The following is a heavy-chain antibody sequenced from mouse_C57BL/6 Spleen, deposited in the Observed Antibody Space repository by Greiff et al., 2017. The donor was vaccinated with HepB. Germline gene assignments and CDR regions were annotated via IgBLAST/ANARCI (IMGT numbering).Heavy chain of an antibody. CDR3: ARRIYYDYDEDYAMDY. J-gene: IGHJ4*01. D-gene: IGHD2-4*01. Sequence: QVQLQQPGAELVKPGASVKLSCKASGYTFTSYWMHWVKQRPGRGLEWIGRIDPNSGGTKYNEKFKGKARLTVDKPSSTAYMQLSSLTSEDSAVYYCARRIYYDYDEDYAMDYWGQGTSVTVSS. V-gene: IGHV1-72*01. CDR2: IDPNSGGT. CDR1: GYTFTSYW.